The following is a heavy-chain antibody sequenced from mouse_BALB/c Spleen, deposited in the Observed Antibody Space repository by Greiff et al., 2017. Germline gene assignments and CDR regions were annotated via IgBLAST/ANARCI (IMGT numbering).Heavy chain of an antibody. CDR3: ARQVNYGSSGGGYFDV. CDR2: ISSGGSYT. J-gene: IGHJ1*01. V-gene: IGHV5-6*02. CDR1: GFTFSSYG. Sequence: VMLVESGGDLVKPGGSLKLSCAASGFTFSSYGMSWVRQTPDKRLEWVATISSGGSYTYYPDSVKGRFTISRDNAKNTLYLQMSSLKSEDTAMYYCARQVNYGSSGGGYFDVWGAGTTVTVSS. D-gene: IGHD1-1*01.